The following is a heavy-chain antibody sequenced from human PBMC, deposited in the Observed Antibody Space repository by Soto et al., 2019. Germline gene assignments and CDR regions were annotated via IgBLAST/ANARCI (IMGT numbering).Heavy chain of an antibody. Sequence: PGGSLTLSCAASGFIFSDYEVDRVRQASGRGPERISYISDGGTTIYYAASVKGRFTISRDDAKKSLYLHMNNLRVDDTAIYFCVKEYCTGGTCFDAFDLWGQGTVVTVSS. CDR3: VKEYCTGGTCFDAFDL. CDR1: GFIFSDYE. D-gene: IGHD2-8*02. V-gene: IGHV3-48*03. J-gene: IGHJ3*01. CDR2: ISDGGTTI.